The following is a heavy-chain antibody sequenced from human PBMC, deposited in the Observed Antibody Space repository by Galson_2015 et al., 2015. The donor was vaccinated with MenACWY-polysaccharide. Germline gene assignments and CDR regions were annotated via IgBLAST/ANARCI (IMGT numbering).Heavy chain of an antibody. Sequence: SVKVSCKASGYTFTGYFMHWVRQAPGKGLEWLGWIYTNSGGTSYAEKFQGRVTMTSDKSNSTAYLELNSLRADDTAVDYFGREVQKAQDYWGQGTPVTVSS. CDR3: GREVQKAQDY. V-gene: IGHV1-2*02. CDR2: IYTNSGGT. CDR1: GYTFTGYF. J-gene: IGHJ4*02.